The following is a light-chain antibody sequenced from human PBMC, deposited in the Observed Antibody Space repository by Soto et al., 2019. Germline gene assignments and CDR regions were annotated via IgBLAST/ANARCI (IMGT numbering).Light chain of an antibody. V-gene: IGKV3-20*01. J-gene: IGKJ2*02. CDR2: GAS. CDR1: QSVSNSY. Sequence: EIVLTQSPGTLSLSPGERATRSCRASQSVSNSYLAWYQQKPGQAPRLLIYGASSRATGIPDRFSGSGSGTDFTLTISRLEPEDFAVYYCQQYGSSPCSFGQGTKLEIK. CDR3: QQYGSSPCS.